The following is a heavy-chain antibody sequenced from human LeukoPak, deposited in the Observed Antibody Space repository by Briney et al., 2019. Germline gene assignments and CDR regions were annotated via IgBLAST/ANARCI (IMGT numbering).Heavy chain of an antibody. V-gene: IGHV3-53*01. J-gene: IGHJ4*02. D-gene: IGHD5-24*01. CDR3: ARGGLEMATIYLDY. CDR2: IYSGGST. Sequence: PGGSLRLSCAASGFTFSSYAMSWVRQAPGKGLEWVSVIYSGGSTYYADSVKGRFTISRDNSKNTLYLQMNSLRAEDTAVYYCARGGLEMATIYLDYWGQGTLVTVSS. CDR1: GFTFSSYA.